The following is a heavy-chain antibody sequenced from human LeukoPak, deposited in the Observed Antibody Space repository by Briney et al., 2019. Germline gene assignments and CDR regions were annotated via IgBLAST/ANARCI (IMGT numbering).Heavy chain of an antibody. Sequence: PSETLSLTCTVSGGSISSYYWSWIRQPPGKGLEWIGYIYTSGSTNYNPSLKSRVTISADTSKNQFSLKLSSVTAADTAVYYCARQAVLYYYYMDVWGKGTTVTVSS. CDR3: ARQAVLYYYYMDV. D-gene: IGHD2/OR15-2a*01. CDR2: IYTSGST. CDR1: GGSISSYY. J-gene: IGHJ6*03. V-gene: IGHV4-4*09.